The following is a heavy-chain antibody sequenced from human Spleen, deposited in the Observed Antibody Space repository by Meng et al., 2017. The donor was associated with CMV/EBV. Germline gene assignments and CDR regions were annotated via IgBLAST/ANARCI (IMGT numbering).Heavy chain of an antibody. CDR3: ARGPYDYVWGSYRYAGLYYFDY. CDR2: INHSGST. V-gene: IGHV4-34*01. CDR1: GGSFSGYY. D-gene: IGHD3-16*02. J-gene: IGHJ4*02. Sequence: QVQLQQWGAGLLKPSXXLSLTXXVYGGSFSGYYWSWIRQPPGKGLEWIGEINHSGSTNYNPSLKSRVTISVDTSKNQFSLKLSSVTAADTAVYYCARGPYDYVWGSYRYAGLYYFDYGGQGTLVTVSS.